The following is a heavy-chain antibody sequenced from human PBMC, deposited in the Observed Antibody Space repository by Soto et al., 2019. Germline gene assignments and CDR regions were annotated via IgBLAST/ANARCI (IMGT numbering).Heavy chain of an antibody. CDR3: ARGGHIVVVTAAFDY. Sequence: ASVKVSCKASGYTFTSYYMHWVRQAPGQGLEWMGTINPSGGYTTYAQKFLGRVTMTRDTSTSTLYMEVTSLTSEDTAVYYCARGGHIVVVTAAFDYWGQGTLVTVSS. CDR1: GYTFTSYY. CDR2: INPSGGYT. J-gene: IGHJ4*02. D-gene: IGHD2-21*02. V-gene: IGHV1-46*03.